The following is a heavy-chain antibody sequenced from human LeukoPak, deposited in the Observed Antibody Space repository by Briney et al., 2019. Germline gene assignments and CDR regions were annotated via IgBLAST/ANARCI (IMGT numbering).Heavy chain of an antibody. Sequence: SVKVSCKASGGTFSSYTISWVRQAPGQGLEWVRRIIPILGIAKYAQKFQGRVTITADKSTSTAYMELSSLRSEDTAVYYCARTIVVPAALGDWFDPWGQGTLVTVSS. D-gene: IGHD2-2*01. V-gene: IGHV1-69*02. CDR2: IIPILGIA. CDR3: ARTIVVPAALGDWFDP. J-gene: IGHJ5*02. CDR1: GGTFSSYT.